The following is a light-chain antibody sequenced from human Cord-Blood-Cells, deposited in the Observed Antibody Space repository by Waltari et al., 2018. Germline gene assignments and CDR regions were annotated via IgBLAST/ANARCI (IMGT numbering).Light chain of an antibody. J-gene: IGLJ2*01. Sequence: SYELTQPPSVSVSPGQTARHTCSGDALPQQYAYWYQQKPGQAPVLVRYKDSERPSGIPERFSGSSSGTTVTLTISGVQAEDEADYYCQSADSSGTYVVFGGGTKLTVL. CDR2: KDS. CDR3: QSADSSGTYVV. V-gene: IGLV3-25*03. CDR1: ALPQQY.